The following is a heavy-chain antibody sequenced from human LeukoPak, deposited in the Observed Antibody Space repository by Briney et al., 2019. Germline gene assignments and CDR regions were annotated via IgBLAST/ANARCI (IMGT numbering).Heavy chain of an antibody. CDR2: XXXXXXNT. D-gene: IGHD3-22*01. V-gene: IGHV1-18*01. CDR3: ARDREYDSSGYREEDNWFDP. CDR1: GYTFTSYG. J-gene: IGHJ5*02. Sequence: ASVKVSCKASGYTFTSYGISWVRQAPGQGLEWMXXXXXXXXNTNYAQKLQGRVTMTTDTSTSTAYMELRSLRSDDTAVYYCARDREYDSSGYREEDNWFDPWGQGTLVTVSS.